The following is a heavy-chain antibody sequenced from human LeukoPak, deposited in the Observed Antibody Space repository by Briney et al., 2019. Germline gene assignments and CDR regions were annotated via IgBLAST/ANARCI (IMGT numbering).Heavy chain of an antibody. CDR3: AKAKIDGGDGEY. CDR2: IRYDGSNK. V-gene: IGHV3-30*02. CDR1: GFTFSSYG. Sequence: QPGGSLRLSRAASGFTFSSYGMHWVRQAPGKGLEWVAFIRYDGSNKYYADSVKGRFTISRDNSKNTLYLQMNSLRADDTAVYYCAKAKIDGGDGEYWGQGTLVTVSS. J-gene: IGHJ4*02. D-gene: IGHD4-17*01.